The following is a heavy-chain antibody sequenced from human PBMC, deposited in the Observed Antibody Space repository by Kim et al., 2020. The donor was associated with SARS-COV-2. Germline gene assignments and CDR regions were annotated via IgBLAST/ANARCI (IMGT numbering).Heavy chain of an antibody. V-gene: IGHV1-69*13. D-gene: IGHD2-15*01. CDR3: VRRRIENYFDP. CDR2: IIPIFGST. Sequence: SVKVSCKASGGTLTSYAISWVRQAPGHGLEWMGGIIPIFGSTRYAPKFQGRVTIIADESTSIAYMELTKLRMNDTAMYYCVRRRIENYFDPCVQGTRFT. CDR1: GGTLTSYA. J-gene: IGHJ5*02.